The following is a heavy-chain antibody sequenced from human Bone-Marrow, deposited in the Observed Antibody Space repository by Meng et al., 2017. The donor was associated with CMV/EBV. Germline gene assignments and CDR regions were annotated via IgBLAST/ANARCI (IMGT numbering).Heavy chain of an antibody. V-gene: IGHV3-64*02. CDR3: ASRNPAAGGTFDI. CDR2: ISSNGGST. CDR1: GFTFSSYG. D-gene: IGHD2-2*01. J-gene: IGHJ3*02. Sequence: GGSLRLSCAASGFTFSSYGMHWVRQAPGKGLEYVSAISSNGGSTYYADSVKGRFTISRDNSKNTLYLQLGSLRAEDMAVYYCASRNPAAGGTFDIWGHGTMVTVSS.